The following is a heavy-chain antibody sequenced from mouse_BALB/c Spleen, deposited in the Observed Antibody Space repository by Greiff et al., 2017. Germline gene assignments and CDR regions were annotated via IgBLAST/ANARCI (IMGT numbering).Heavy chain of an antibody. D-gene: IGHD1-2*01. J-gene: IGHJ4*01. CDR1: GFTFSDFY. Sequence: EVQLVESGGGLVQPGGSLILSCATSGFTFSDFYMEWVRQPPGKRLEWIAASRNKANDYTTEYSASVKGRFIVSRDTSQSILYLQMNALRAEDTAIYYCARDAPITTATSYAMDYWGQGTSVTVSS. V-gene: IGHV7-1*02. CDR3: ARDAPITTATSYAMDY. CDR2: SRNKANDYTT.